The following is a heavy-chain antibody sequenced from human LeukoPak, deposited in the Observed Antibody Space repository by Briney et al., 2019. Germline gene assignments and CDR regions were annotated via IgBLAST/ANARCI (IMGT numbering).Heavy chain of an antibody. J-gene: IGHJ4*02. CDR3: ALGAYDY. Sequence: ASVKVCCKASGYTFIDYAIHWVRQAPGQRLEWMGWINAGDGNTRYSQHFQGRLTVTRDTSASTAYMELSSLRSEDTAVYYCALGAYDYWGQGTLVTVSS. CDR2: INAGDGNT. CDR1: GYTFIDYA. V-gene: IGHV1-3*01. D-gene: IGHD1-26*01.